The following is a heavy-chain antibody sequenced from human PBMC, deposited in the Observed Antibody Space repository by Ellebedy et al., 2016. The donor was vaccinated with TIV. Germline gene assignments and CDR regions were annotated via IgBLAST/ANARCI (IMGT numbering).Heavy chain of an antibody. J-gene: IGHJ4*03. V-gene: IGHV3-7*01. Sequence: GESLKISCAASGFTFSNYWMSWVRQAPGKGLEWVANIKQDGSEKWYVDSVKGRITISRDNAENSLYLQMSSLRAEDTAVYYCARDQGWAYPGSTRFDYWGQGTLVTVSS. D-gene: IGHD3-10*01. CDR3: ARDQGWAYPGSTRFDY. CDR2: IKQDGSEK. CDR1: GFTFSNYW.